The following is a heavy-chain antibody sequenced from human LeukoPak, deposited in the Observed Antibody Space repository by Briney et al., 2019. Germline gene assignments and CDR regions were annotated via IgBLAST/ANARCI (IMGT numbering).Heavy chain of an antibody. CDR2: INGGSTST. J-gene: IGHJ4*02. V-gene: IGHV3-23*01. CDR1: GFTFSTYA. CDR3: AKHRVPGEYYFDY. D-gene: IGHD3-10*01. Sequence: GGSLRPSCAASGFTFSTYAMNWVRQAPGKGLEWVSTINGGSTSTNYADSVKGRFTISRDNSKNTLYLQMNSLRAEDTAIYYCAKHRVPGEYYFDYWGQGTLVTVSS.